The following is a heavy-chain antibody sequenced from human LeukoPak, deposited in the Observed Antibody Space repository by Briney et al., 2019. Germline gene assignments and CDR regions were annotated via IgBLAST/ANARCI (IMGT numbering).Heavy chain of an antibody. Sequence: GRSLRLSCAASGFTFSSDGMHWVRQAPGKGLEWVAVISYDGTNKYYADSVKGRFTISRDNSKNTMYLQMNSLSAEDTAVYYCAKDPGYYDSTAYIFEYWGQGTLVTVSS. D-gene: IGHD3-22*01. CDR1: GFTFSSDG. J-gene: IGHJ4*02. V-gene: IGHV3-30*18. CDR3: AKDPGYYDSTAYIFEY. CDR2: ISYDGTNK.